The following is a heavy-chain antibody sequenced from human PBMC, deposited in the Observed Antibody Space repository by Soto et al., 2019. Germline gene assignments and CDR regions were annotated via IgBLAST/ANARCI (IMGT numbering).Heavy chain of an antibody. CDR3: ARDLAACHNDDFDGMDG. J-gene: IGHJ6*02. Sequence: GGSLRLSCVASGFTFGDYTMSWFRQAPGGVLVGVSFIRSKAYGATTEYAASVKCRLTISRDDSKSIAYLQMNSLKNEDTAVFYCARDLAACHNDDFDGMDGWGQGTTVTVSS. D-gene: IGHD6-25*01. V-gene: IGHV3-49*03. CDR2: IRSKAYGATT. CDR1: GFTFGDYT.